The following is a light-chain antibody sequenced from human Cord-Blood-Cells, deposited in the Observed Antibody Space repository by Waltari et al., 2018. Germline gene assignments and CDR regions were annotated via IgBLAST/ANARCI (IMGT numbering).Light chain of an antibody. Sequence: DLVMTQSPDSLAVSLGERATIHCKPTQRVLYSSNTKNYLARYQQKPGQPPRLLIYCASTREAGVPDRFSGSGSGTDFTLTISSLQAEDVAVYYCQQYYSTPRTFGGGTKVEIK. J-gene: IGKJ4*02. CDR1: QRVLYSSNTKNY. V-gene: IGKV4-1*01. CDR3: QQYYSTPRT. CDR2: CAS.